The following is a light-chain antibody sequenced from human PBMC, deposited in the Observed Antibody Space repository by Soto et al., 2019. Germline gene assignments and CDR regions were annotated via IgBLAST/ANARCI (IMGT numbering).Light chain of an antibody. CDR2: DVS. CDR3: CSYTSSSTPVV. CDR1: SSDVGGYNY. Sequence: QSALTQPASVSGSPGQSITISCTGTSSDVGGYNYVSWYQQHPGKAPKLMIYDVSDRPSGISNRFSASKSGNSASLTISGLQAEDEADYYCCSYTSSSTPVVFGTGTKLTVL. V-gene: IGLV2-14*03. J-gene: IGLJ2*01.